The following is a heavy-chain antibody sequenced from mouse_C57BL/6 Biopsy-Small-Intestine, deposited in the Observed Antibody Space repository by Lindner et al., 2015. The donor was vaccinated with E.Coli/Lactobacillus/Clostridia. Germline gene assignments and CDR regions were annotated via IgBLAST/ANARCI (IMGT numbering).Heavy chain of an antibody. J-gene: IGHJ4*01. V-gene: IGHV1-84*02. D-gene: IGHD3-1*01. CDR3: AIALAGATSLEN. CDR2: ISAGNGNT. Sequence: SVKVSCKASGYTFTDYPIHWVRQAPGQRLEWMGWISAGNGNTKYSQKFQGRVTITRDTSASTAYMELNSLRSEDTAVYYCAIALAGATSLENWGQGTLVTVSS. CDR1: GYTFTDYP.